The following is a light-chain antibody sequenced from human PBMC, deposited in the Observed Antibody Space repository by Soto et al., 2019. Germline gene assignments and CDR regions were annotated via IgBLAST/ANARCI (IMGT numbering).Light chain of an antibody. Sequence: QSALTQPPSASGSPGQSVTISCTGTSSDVGGYNYVSWYQQHPGKAPKLMIYEVSKRPSGVPDRFSGSKSGNTASLTVSGLQAEDEAHYYCSSYAGSNNFPNVFGTGTKLTVL. CDR1: SSDVGGYNY. V-gene: IGLV2-8*01. CDR2: EVS. CDR3: SSYAGSNNFPNV. J-gene: IGLJ1*01.